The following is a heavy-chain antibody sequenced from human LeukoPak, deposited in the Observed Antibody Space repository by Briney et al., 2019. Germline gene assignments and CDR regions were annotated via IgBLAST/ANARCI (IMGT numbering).Heavy chain of an antibody. Sequence: QPGGSLRLSCAASGFKFSDYWMTWVRQAPGKGLEWVANIKRDGSKKSYMDSVKGRFTISRDNAKSSLYLQMNSLRAEDTAVYYCARQQWLDGAYYFDYWGQGTLVTVSS. J-gene: IGHJ4*02. D-gene: IGHD6-19*01. V-gene: IGHV3-7*01. CDR1: GFKFSDYW. CDR2: IKRDGSKK. CDR3: ARQQWLDGAYYFDY.